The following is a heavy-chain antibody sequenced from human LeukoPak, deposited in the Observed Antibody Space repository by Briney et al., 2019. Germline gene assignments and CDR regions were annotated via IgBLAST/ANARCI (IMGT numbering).Heavy chain of an antibody. CDR3: ARAPSEIGGYYPEYFRH. Sequence: GGSLRLSCAASGFTFSTYWMHWVRQAPGKGLVWVSRKSDGSTNYADSVKDRFTISRDNAKNTVSLQMNSLRPEDTGVYYCARAPSEIGGYYPEYFRHWGQGTLVTVSS. CDR1: GFTFSTYW. CDR2: KSDGST. V-gene: IGHV3-74*01. D-gene: IGHD3-22*01. J-gene: IGHJ1*01.